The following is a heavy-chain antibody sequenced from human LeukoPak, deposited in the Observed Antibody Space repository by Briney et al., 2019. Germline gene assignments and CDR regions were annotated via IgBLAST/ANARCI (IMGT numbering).Heavy chain of an antibody. CDR1: GGSFSGYY. J-gene: IGHJ4*02. CDR3: ARSYDSSRGYFDY. D-gene: IGHD3-22*01. CDR2: INHSGST. V-gene: IGHV4-34*01. Sequence: SETLSLTCAVYGGSFSGYYWSWIRQPPGKGLEWIGEINHSGSTNYNPSLKSRVTISVDTSKNQFSLKLSSVTAADTAVYYCARSYDSSRGYFDYWGQGTLVTVSS.